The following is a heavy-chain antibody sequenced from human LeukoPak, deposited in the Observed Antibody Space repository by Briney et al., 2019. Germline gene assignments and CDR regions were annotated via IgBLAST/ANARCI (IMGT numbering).Heavy chain of an antibody. Sequence: GGSLRLSCAAAGFTFSSYSMNWVRQAPGKGLEWVSSISSSYIYYADSVKGRFTISRDNAKNSLYLQMNSLRAEDTAVYYCARDSSLYSSSWYDYYGMDVWGQGTTVTVSS. J-gene: IGHJ6*02. V-gene: IGHV3-21*01. CDR2: ISSSYI. CDR1: GFTFSSYS. CDR3: ARDSSLYSSSWYDYYGMDV. D-gene: IGHD6-13*01.